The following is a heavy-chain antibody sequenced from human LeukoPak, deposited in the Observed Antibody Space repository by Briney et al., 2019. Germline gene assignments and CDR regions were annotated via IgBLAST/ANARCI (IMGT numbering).Heavy chain of an antibody. J-gene: IGHJ4*02. CDR2: IKQDGSEK. CDR3: ARAAYSSGWYGFFDY. V-gene: IGHV3-7*03. D-gene: IGHD6-19*01. Sequence: PGGSLRLSCAASGFTFSSYWMSWVRQAPGKGLEWVANIKQDGSEKYYVDSVKGRFTISRDNAKNLLYLQMNSLRAEDTAVYYCARAAYSSGWYGFFDYWGQGTLVTVSS. CDR1: GFTFSSYW.